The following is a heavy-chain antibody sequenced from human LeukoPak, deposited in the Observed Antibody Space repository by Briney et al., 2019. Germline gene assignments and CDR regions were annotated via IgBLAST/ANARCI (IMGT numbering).Heavy chain of an antibody. CDR3: ARAPPTWGAAAKSYYFDY. CDR2: INPSGGST. J-gene: IGHJ4*02. Sequence: ASVKVSCKASGYTFTSYYMHWVRQAPGQGLEWMGIINPSGGSTSYAQKFQGRVTMTRDMSTSTVYMELSSLRSEDTAVYYCARAPPTWGAAAKSYYFDYWGQGTLVTVSS. V-gene: IGHV1-46*01. D-gene: IGHD6-13*01. CDR1: GYTFTSYY.